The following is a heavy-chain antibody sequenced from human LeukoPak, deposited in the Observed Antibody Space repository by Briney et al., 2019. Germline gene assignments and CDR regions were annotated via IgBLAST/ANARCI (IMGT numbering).Heavy chain of an antibody. D-gene: IGHD5-12*01. CDR1: GYTFTTYS. CDR2: ISTNNGNA. V-gene: IGHV1-18*01. J-gene: IGHJ4*02. CDR3: ARDLDRIVPTTADY. Sequence: ASVKVSCKASGYTFTTYSITWVRQAPGQGLEWMGWISTNNGNADYAQKFRGRVTMTTDTSMNTAYMEVRNLRSDDTAVYYCARDLDRIVPTTADYWGQGTLVTVSS.